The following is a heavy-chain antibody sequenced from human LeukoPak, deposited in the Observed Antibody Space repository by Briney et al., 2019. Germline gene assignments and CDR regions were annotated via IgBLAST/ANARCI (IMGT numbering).Heavy chain of an antibody. CDR1: GGSISSSSYY. D-gene: IGHD3-10*01. CDR2: DSHSGIT. V-gene: IGHV4-39*07. CDR3: ARAWFGELSY. Sequence: SETLSLTCTVSGGSISSSSYYWGWIRQPPGKGLEWIGSDSHSGITYYNPSLKSRVTISVDTSKNQFSLKLSSVTAADTAVYFCARAWFGELSYWGQGALVTVSS. J-gene: IGHJ4*02.